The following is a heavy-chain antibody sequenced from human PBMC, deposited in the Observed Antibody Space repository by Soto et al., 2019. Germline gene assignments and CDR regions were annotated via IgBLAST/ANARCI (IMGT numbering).Heavy chain of an antibody. V-gene: IGHV3-23*01. Sequence: PGGSLRLSCAASGFTFSSYAMSLVRQAPGKGLEWVSAISGSGGSTYYADSVKGRFTISRDNSKNTLHLQMNSLRAEDTAVYYCAKYGCSSTSCYDPYYYYMDVWGKGTTVTVSS. CDR1: GFTFSSYA. D-gene: IGHD2-2*01. J-gene: IGHJ6*03. CDR2: ISGSGGST. CDR3: AKYGCSSTSCYDPYYYYMDV.